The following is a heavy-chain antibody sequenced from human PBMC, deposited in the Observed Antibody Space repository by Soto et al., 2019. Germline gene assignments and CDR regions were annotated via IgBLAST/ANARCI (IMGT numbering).Heavy chain of an antibody. CDR2: ISAYNGNT. Sequence: ASVKVSCKASGYTFTSYGISWVRQAPGQGLEWMGWISAYNGNTNHAQKLQGRVTMTTDTSTSTAYMELRSLRSDDTAVYYCARGGCSGGSCYEHYFDYWGQGTLVTVSS. J-gene: IGHJ4*02. CDR1: GYTFTSYG. D-gene: IGHD2-15*01. CDR3: ARGGCSGGSCYEHYFDY. V-gene: IGHV1-18*01.